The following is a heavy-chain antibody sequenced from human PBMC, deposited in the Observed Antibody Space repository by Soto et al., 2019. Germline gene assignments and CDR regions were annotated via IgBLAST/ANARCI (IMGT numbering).Heavy chain of an antibody. V-gene: IGHV4-30-2*01. CDR1: GASISSGGYS. J-gene: IGHJ5*02. CDR2: IYHSGST. CDR3: ANTGTTEMYAFFIP. Sequence: PSETLSHTCAVSGASISSGGYSWSWIRQPPGKGLEWIGYIYHSGSTYYNPSLKSRVTISVDRSKNQFSLKLTSVTAADTAVYYCANTGTTEMYAFFIPGGLATLVTVS. D-gene: IGHD1-1*01.